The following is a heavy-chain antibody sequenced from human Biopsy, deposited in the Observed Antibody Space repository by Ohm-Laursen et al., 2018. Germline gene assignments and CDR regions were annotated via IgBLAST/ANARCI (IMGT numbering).Heavy chain of an antibody. J-gene: IGHJ4*02. CDR1: GGTFSNYA. Sequence: GASVKVSCKASGGTFSNYAISWVRQAPGEGLEWMGGIIAVSGLVNYAQKFQGRVTISADKSTSTAYMELSSLRSADTAVYYCARVGAGAPSIDYFDYWGQGALVTVSS. CDR2: IIAVSGLV. D-gene: IGHD1-26*01. CDR3: ARVGAGAPSIDYFDY. V-gene: IGHV1-69*10.